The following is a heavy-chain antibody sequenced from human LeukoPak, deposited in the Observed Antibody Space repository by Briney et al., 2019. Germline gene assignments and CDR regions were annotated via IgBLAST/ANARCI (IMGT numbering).Heavy chain of an antibody. Sequence: GGSLRLSCAASGFTISSYWMHWARQAPGKGLVWVSRINSDGSSTSYADSVKGRFTISRDNAKNTLYLQMNSLRAEDTAVYYCARDREAGKWLPTGYWGQGTLVTVSS. J-gene: IGHJ4*02. V-gene: IGHV3-74*01. CDR2: INSDGSST. D-gene: IGHD6-19*01. CDR3: ARDREAGKWLPTGY. CDR1: GFTISSYW.